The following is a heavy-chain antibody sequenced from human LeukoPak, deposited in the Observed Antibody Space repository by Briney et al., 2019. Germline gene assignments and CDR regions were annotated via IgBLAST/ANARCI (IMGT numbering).Heavy chain of an antibody. CDR3: ARGVDWYYGDLSYYYYYYMDV. J-gene: IGHJ6*03. D-gene: IGHD4-17*01. CDR1: GFTFSCYL. V-gene: IGHV3-7*01. CDR2: KKQDGSEK. Sequence: GSLRPPFSASGFTFSCYLMRWVRQAPGKGLGWVANKKQDGSEKYYVDSVKGRFTISRDNAKNSLYLQMNSLRAEDTAVYYCARGVDWYYGDLSYYYYYYMDVWGKGTTVTVSS.